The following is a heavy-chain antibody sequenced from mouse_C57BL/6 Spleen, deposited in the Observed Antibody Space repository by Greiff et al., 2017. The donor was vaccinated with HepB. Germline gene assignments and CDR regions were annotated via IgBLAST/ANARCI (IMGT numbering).Heavy chain of an antibody. Sequence: QVQLQQSGAELVRPGTSVKVSCKASGYAFTNYLIEWVKQRPGQGLEWIGVINPGSGGTNYNGKFKGKAPLTADKSSITAYMQLSSLKSEDSAVYFCARASSSFFDYWGQGTTLTVSS. CDR3: ARASSSFFDY. J-gene: IGHJ2*01. V-gene: IGHV1-54*01. CDR2: INPGSGGT. D-gene: IGHD1-1*01. CDR1: GYAFTNYL.